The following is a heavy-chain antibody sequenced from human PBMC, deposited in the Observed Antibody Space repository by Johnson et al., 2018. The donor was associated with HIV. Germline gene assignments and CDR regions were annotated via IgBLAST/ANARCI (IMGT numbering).Heavy chain of an antibody. J-gene: IGHJ3*02. D-gene: IGHD2-2*01. Sequence: VQLVESGGGMIQPGGSLRLSCAASGFTFDDYAMSWVRQAPGKGLEWVSAISGSGGSTYYADSVKGRFTISRDNSKNILSLQMNSLRVEDTAVYYCARPRIAVLPAGAFDIWGPGTMVTVSS. CDR1: GFTFDDYA. CDR2: ISGSGGST. CDR3: ARPRIAVLPAGAFDI. V-gene: IGHV3-23*04.